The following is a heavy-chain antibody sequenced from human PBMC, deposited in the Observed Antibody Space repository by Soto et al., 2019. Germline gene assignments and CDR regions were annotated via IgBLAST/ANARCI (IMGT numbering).Heavy chain of an antibody. J-gene: IGHJ5*02. V-gene: IGHV1-18*01. Sequence: ALVKVSCKASGYTFTNYGVTWVRQAPGQGLEWMGWISAYTDNPNYAQKFQGRVTMTIDTSTTTAYMDLRSLTSDDTAVYYCARVIPGAEAWFGPWGQGTLVTVSS. CDR2: ISAYTDNP. D-gene: IGHD2-2*01. CDR1: GYTFTNYG. CDR3: ARVIPGAEAWFGP.